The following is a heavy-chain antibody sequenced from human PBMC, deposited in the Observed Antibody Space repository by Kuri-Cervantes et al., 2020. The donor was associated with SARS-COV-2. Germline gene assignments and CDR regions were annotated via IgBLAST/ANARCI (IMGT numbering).Heavy chain of an antibody. D-gene: IGHD1-26*01. CDR2: ISGDGAGT. J-gene: IGHJ4*02. V-gene: IGHV3-43*02. Sequence: GGSLRLSCAASGFTFHDYAMHWVRQAPGSGLEWISFISGDGAGTHYADSVKGRFTISRDNSKNSLYLQMNSLRAEDTAVYYCARGYSGSYYDYFDYWGQGTLVTVSS. CDR1: GFTFHDYA. CDR3: ARGYSGSYYDYFDY.